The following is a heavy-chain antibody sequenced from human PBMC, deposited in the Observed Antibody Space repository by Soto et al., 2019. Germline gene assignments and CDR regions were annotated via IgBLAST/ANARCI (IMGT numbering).Heavy chain of an antibody. V-gene: IGHV2-5*01. CDR3: ARHQEYYYDSSGYPFDY. CDR2: IYLNDDK. Sequence: QITLKESGPTLVKPTQTLTLTCTFSGFSLSTSGVGVGWIRQPPGKALEWLALIYLNDDKRYSPSLKSRLTVTKDTYKNQVVLTMTNMDPVDTATYYCARHQEYYYDSSGYPFDYWGQGTLVTGSS. D-gene: IGHD3-22*01. J-gene: IGHJ4*02. CDR1: GFSLSTSGVG.